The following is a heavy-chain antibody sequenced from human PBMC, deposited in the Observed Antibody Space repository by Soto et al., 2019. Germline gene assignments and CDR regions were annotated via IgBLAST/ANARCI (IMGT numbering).Heavy chain of an antibody. D-gene: IGHD6-19*01. J-gene: IGHJ1*01. CDR3: VREYDTGWSGYFQY. CDR1: GFTFSRYY. CDR2: IKQDGSEK. V-gene: IGHV3-7*05. Sequence: EVQLVESGGGLVQPGGSLRLSCVGSGFTFSRYYMNWVRKAPGQGREWVANIKQDGSEKYHVDSVKGRFTISRDNAKNSLYLHMNSLRAEDAALYYCVREYDTGWSGYFQYWGQGTLVAVSS.